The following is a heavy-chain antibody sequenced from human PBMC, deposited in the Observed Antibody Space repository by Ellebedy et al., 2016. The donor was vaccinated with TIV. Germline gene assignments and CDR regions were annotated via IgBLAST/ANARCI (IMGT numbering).Heavy chain of an antibody. CDR1: GFTFSSYS. J-gene: IGHJ3*02. V-gene: IGHV3-33*08. D-gene: IGHD3-3*01. CDR3: TRSSLRFLERYAFDI. Sequence: GESLKISXAASGFTFSSYSMNWVRQAPGKGLEWVAVIWYDGSNKCYADSVKGRFTISRDNSKNTLYLQMNSLRAEDTAVYYCTRSSLRFLERYAFDIWGQGTMVTVSS. CDR2: IWYDGSNK.